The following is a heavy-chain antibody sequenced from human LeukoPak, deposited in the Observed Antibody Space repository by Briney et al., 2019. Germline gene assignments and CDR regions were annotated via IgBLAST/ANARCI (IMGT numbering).Heavy chain of an antibody. CDR2: ITSNGGSA. Sequence: GGSLRLSCSASGFTFSSYTIHWVRQAPGKGLEFVTAITSNGGSAYYADSVKGRFTISRDNSKNTLYLQMNSLRAEDTAVYYCAKDGLGRHTYYDILTGYSGGIDYWGQGTLVTVSS. D-gene: IGHD3-9*01. J-gene: IGHJ4*02. CDR3: AKDGLGRHTYYDILTGYSGGIDY. CDR1: GFTFSSYT. V-gene: IGHV3-64*04.